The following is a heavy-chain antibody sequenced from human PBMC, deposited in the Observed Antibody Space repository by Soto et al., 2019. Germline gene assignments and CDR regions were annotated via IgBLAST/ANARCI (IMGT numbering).Heavy chain of an antibody. D-gene: IGHD3-16*01. V-gene: IGHV1-18*01. CDR2: INPYNGNT. J-gene: IGHJ6*03. CDR1: GYTFTSYG. Sequence: ASVKVSCKASGYTFTSYGISWVRQAPGQGLEWMGWINPYNGNTDYAQKLQGRVTMTRYTSTSTAYMELSSLRSEDTAVYYCARGLYYDYIWGRAYYMDVWGKGTTVTGSS. CDR3: ARGLYYDYIWGRAYYMDV.